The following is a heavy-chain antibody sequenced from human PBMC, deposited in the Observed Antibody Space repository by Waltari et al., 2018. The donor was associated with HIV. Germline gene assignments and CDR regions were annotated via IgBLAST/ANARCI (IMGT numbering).Heavy chain of an antibody. CDR3: ATHHPEPRRSYYASSYYDV. J-gene: IGHJ4*02. D-gene: IGHD3-10*01. V-gene: IGHV5-51*01. Sequence: EVHLVQSGAELKKPGESLRISCQGSGYSFNNYWIGLVRQMPGKGPEWMGKRLPAEEKTKSRPAVEGRITISVDKSTITVDMQSNSLKASDTAMYFCATHHPEPRRSYYASSYYDVWGQGTLVTVSS. CDR1: GYSFNNYW. CDR2: RLPAEEKT.